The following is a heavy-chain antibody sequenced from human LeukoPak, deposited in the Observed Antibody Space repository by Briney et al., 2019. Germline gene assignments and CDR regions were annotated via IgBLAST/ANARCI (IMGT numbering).Heavy chain of an antibody. CDR1: GYTFTSYD. CDR3: ARALRPAAITAKYYYYGMDV. V-gene: IGHV1-8*01. D-gene: IGHD2-2*01. CDR2: MNPNSGNT. J-gene: IGHJ6*02. Sequence: ASVKVSCKASGYTFTSYDINWVRQATEQGLEWMGWMNPNSGNTGFPQKFQGRVTMTRNTSISTAYMELSSLRSEDTAVYHCARALRPAAITAKYYYYGMDVWGQGTTVTVSS.